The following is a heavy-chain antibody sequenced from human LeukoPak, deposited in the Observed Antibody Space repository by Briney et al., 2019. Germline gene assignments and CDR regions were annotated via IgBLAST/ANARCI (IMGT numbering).Heavy chain of an antibody. CDR1: GFTFSSYG. D-gene: IGHD5-24*01. Sequence: GGSLRLSCAASGFTFSSYGMSWARQAPGRGLEWVTAIRGNGGSTYYADSVKGRFTISRDNSKNTLYLQMNSLRAEDTAVYYCARDSRRDDYNPYFYYMDVWGKGTTVTISS. CDR2: IRGNGGST. J-gene: IGHJ6*03. V-gene: IGHV3-23*01. CDR3: ARDSRRDDYNPYFYYMDV.